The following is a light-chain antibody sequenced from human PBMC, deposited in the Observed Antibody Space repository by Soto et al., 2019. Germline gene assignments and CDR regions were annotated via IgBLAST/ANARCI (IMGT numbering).Light chain of an antibody. V-gene: IGLV1-40*01. CDR1: SSNIGAGYD. CDR2: GDT. Sequence: QPVLTQPPSVSGAPGQGVNISCTGSSSNIGAGYDVHWYQQLPGTAPKVVIYGDTNRPSGVPARFSGSKSGTSASLAITGLQVDDEGDYYCQSSDSTLGGSVLFGGGTQLTVL. J-gene: IGLJ2*01. CDR3: QSSDSTLGGSVL.